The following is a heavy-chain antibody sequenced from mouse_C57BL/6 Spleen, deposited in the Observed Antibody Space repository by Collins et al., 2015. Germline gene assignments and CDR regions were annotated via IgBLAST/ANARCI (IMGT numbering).Heavy chain of an antibody. CDR2: INPNNGGT. V-gene: IGHV1-26*01. J-gene: IGHJ3*01. CDR3: ARKEDYYGSDAY. Sequence: GKSLEWIEDINPNNGGTSYNQKFKGKATLTVDKSSSTAYMELRSLTSEDSAVYYCARKEDYYGSDAYWGQGTLVTVSA. D-gene: IGHD1-1*01.